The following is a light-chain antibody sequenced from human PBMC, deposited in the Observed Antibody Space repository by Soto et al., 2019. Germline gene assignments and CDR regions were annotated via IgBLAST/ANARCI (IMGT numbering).Light chain of an antibody. V-gene: IGLV2-8*01. J-gene: IGLJ1*01. CDR1: SSDIGGYNY. Sequence: QPALTQPPSASGSPGQSVTISCTGTSSDIGGYNYVSWYQQHPGKAPKLMIYEVSKRPSGVPDRFSGSKSGNTASLTVSGLQAEDEADYYCSSYAGSNWWVFGTGTKVTVL. CDR3: SSYAGSNWWV. CDR2: EVS.